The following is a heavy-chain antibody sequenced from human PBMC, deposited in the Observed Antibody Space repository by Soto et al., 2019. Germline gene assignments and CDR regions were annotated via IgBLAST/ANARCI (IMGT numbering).Heavy chain of an antibody. Sequence: ASVKVSCKASGYTFTDYYMHWVRQAPGQGLEWMGWINPNSGGTNYAQKFQGWVTMTRDTSISTAYMELSSLRSEDTAVYYCARHDCISTSCYYYYYYSMDVWGQGTTVTVSS. CDR2: INPNSGGT. CDR1: GYTFTDYY. D-gene: IGHD2-2*01. J-gene: IGHJ6*02. V-gene: IGHV1-2*04. CDR3: ARHDCISTSCYYYYYYSMDV.